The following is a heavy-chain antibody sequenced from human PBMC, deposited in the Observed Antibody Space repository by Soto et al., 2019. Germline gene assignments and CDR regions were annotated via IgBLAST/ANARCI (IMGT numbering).Heavy chain of an antibody. J-gene: IGHJ5*02. CDR3: ARHRAEDIVVVVAAGWFDP. Sequence: QLQLQESGPGLVKPSETLSLTCTVSGGSISSSSYYWGWIRQPPGKGLEWIGSIYYSGSTYYNPSLKSRVTISVDTSKNQFSLKLSSVTAADTAVYYCARHRAEDIVVVVAAGWFDPWGQGTLVTVSS. V-gene: IGHV4-39*01. D-gene: IGHD2-15*01. CDR1: GGSISSSSYY. CDR2: IYYSGST.